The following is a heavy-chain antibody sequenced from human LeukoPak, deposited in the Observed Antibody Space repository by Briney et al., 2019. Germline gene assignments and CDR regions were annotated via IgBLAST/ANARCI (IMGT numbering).Heavy chain of an antibody. CDR1: GGTFSSYA. V-gene: IGHV1-69*04. D-gene: IGHD3-3*01. CDR3: AKDRSWSGYPSGPDV. Sequence: GSSETVSCMASGGTFSSYAISWVRQAPGQGLEGMGWIIPILGIANYAQKFQGRVTITADKSASTAYMELSSLRSEDTAVYSCAKDRSWSGYPSGPDVWVQGTTVTVSS. J-gene: IGHJ6*02. CDR2: IIPILGIA.